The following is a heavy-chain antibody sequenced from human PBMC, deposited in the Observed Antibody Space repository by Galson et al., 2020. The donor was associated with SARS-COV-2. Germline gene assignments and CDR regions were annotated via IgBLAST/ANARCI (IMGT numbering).Heavy chain of an antibody. CDR2: IKSNTHGGTT. CDR1: ELTFSTAW. CDR3: TTGPGSHSKTMIYDMDV. V-gene: IGHV3-15*01. D-gene: IGHD3-10*01. Sequence: GGSLRLSCAASELTFSTAWMSWVRQAPGKGLEWVGHIKSNTHGGTTDYAAPVKGRFTISRDDLKNTLYLEMSSLKSEDTAVDYCTTGPGSHSKTMIYDMDVWGQGTMVTVSS. J-gene: IGHJ6*02.